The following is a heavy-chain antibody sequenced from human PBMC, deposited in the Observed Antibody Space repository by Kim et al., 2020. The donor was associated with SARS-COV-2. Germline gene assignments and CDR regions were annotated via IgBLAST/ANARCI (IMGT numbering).Heavy chain of an antibody. D-gene: IGHD3-3*01. Sequence: SETLSLTCAVSGGSISSSNWWTWVRQPPGKGLEWIGEIYHSGGTNYNPSLKSRVTISVDKSKNQFSLKLSSVTAADTAVYYCARGKGDFWCGYSYYYGMDVWGQGATVSLSS. CDR3: ARGKGDFWCGYSYYYGMDV. CDR2: IYHSGGT. J-gene: IGHJ6*02. CDR1: GGSISSSNW. V-gene: IGHV4-4*02.